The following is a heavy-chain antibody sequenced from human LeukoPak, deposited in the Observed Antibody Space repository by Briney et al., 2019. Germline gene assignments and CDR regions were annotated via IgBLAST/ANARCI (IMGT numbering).Heavy chain of an antibody. D-gene: IGHD1-26*01. J-gene: IGHJ3*02. V-gene: IGHV3-30*03. CDR2: ISYDGSNK. CDR3: ATTYPRGSGRKGASDI. CDR1: GFTFSSYG. Sequence: GGSLRLSCAASGFTFSSYGMHWVRQAPGKGLEWVAVISYDGSNKYYADSVKGRFTISRDNSKNTLYLQMNSLRAEDTAVYYCATTYPRGSGRKGASDIWGQGTMVTVSS.